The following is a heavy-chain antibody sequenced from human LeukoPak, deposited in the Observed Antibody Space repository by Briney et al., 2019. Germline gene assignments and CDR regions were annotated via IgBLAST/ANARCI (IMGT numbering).Heavy chain of an antibody. V-gene: IGHV3-23*01. D-gene: IGHD4-17*01. J-gene: IGHJ4*02. CDR2: ISGSGGST. CDR1: GFTFSSYA. CDR3: ATSYGDYVRNVIY. Sequence: QSGGSLRLSCAASGFTFSSYAMGWVRQAPGKGLEWASAISGSGGSTYYADSVKGRFTISRDNSKNTLYLQMNSLRAEDTAVYYCATSYGDYVRNVIYWGQGTLVTVSS.